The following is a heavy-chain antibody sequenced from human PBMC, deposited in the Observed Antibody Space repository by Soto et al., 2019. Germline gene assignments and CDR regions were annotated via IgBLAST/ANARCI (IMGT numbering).Heavy chain of an antibody. V-gene: IGHV3-21*01. D-gene: IGHD2-8*02. CDR3: ARGQRRDWGWAGDY. Sequence: EVQLVESGGGLVKPGGSLRLSCAASGFTFSSYSMNWVRQAPGKGLEWVSSISSSSSYIYYADSVKGRFTISRDNAKNSLYLQMNRLRAEDTAGYDGARGQRRDWGWAGDYWGQGTLVTVSS. J-gene: IGHJ4*02. CDR2: ISSSSSYI. CDR1: GFTFSSYS.